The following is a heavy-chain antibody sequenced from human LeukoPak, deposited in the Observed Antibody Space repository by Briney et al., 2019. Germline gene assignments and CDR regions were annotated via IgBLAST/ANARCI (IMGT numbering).Heavy chain of an antibody. CDR2: IYSGGST. J-gene: IGHJ5*02. V-gene: IGHV3-66*01. D-gene: IGHD2-2*01. CDR1: GFTVSSNY. CDR3: AKAPAAMPVNWFDP. Sequence: GGSLRLSCAASGFTVSSNYMSWVRQAPGKGLEWVSVIYSGGSTYYADSVKGRFTISRDNSKNTLYLQMNSLRAEDTAVYYCAKAPAAMPVNWFDPWGQGTLVTVSS.